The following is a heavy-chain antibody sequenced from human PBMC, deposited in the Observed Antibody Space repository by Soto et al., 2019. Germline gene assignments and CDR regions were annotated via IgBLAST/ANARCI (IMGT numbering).Heavy chain of an antibody. J-gene: IGHJ4*02. Sequence: GGSLRLSCAASGFTFSNYGMHWVRQAPGKGLEWVAVIWYDGNNKYYADSVKGRFTISRDNSNNTLYVQMTSLRAEDTAVYYCARGLHYIFDYWGQGSLVTVSS. CDR1: GFTFSNYG. CDR3: ARGLHYIFDY. CDR2: IWYDGNNK. V-gene: IGHV3-33*01. D-gene: IGHD4-4*01.